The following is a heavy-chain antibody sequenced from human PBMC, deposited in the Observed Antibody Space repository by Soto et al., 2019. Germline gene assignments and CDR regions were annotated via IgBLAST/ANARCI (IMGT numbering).Heavy chain of an antibody. CDR1: GFTFSGSV. V-gene: IGHV3-73*02. J-gene: IGHJ4*02. Sequence: EVQLVESGGGLVQPGGSLKLSCAASGFTFSGSVMHWVRQASGKGLDWVGRIRSKANNYATAYAVSVKGRFTISRDDSRNTAYLQMNSLKTEDTAVYYCARGVYDFWSGHPKGLDYWGQGTVATVSS. D-gene: IGHD3-3*01. CDR3: ARGVYDFWSGHPKGLDY. CDR2: IRSKANNYAT.